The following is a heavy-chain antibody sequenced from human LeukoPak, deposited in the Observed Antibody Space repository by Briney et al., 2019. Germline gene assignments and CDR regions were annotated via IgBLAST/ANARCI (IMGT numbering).Heavy chain of an antibody. CDR3: ARGLARTMVRGQYGTYFDY. V-gene: IGHV1-69*04. D-gene: IGHD3-10*01. J-gene: IGHJ4*02. CDR2: IIPILGIA. Sequence: SVKVSCKASGGTFSSYAISWVRQAPGQGLEWMGRIIPILGIANYAQKFQGRVTITADKSTSTAYMELSSLRSEDTAVYYCARGLARTMVRGQYGTYFDYWGQGTLVTVSS. CDR1: GGTFSSYA.